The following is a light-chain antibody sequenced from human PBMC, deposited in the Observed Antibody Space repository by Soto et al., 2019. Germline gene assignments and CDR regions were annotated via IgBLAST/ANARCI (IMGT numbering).Light chain of an antibody. CDR1: SSDVGGYNY. CDR3: SSYTSSSTVV. J-gene: IGLJ2*01. Sequence: QSALTQPASVSGSPGQSITISCTGNSSDVGGYNYVSWYQQHPGKAPKLMIYDVSNRPSGVSNRFSGSKSCNTASLTISGLQAEDEADYYCSSYTSSSTVVFGGGTKLPVL. V-gene: IGLV2-14*01. CDR2: DVS.